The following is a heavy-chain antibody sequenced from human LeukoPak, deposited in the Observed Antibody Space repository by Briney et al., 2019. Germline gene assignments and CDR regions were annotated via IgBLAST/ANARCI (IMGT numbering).Heavy chain of an antibody. CDR3: AKVYPVTFVLTEYYYMDV. D-gene: IGHD2/OR15-2a*01. CDR1: GFTFSSYA. CDR2: ISGSGGST. V-gene: IGHV3-23*01. J-gene: IGHJ6*03. Sequence: PGGSLRLSCAASGFTFSSYAMSWVRQAPGKGLEWVSAISGSGGSTYYADSVKGRFTISRDNSKNTLYLQMNSLTAEGTAVYYCAKVYPVTFVLTEYYYMDVWGKGTTVTVSS.